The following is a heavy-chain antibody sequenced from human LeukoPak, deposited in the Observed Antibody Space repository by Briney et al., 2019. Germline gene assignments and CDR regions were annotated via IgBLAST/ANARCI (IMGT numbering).Heavy chain of an antibody. CDR1: GYSITSGVY. J-gene: IGHJ6*02. CDR3: ARDGSQTSYYSLGMDV. D-gene: IGHD1-26*01. V-gene: IGHV4-38-2*02. Sequence: SETLFLTCTVSGYSITSGVYWVWIRQTPRKGLEWIGAIYHGGDTYYNPSLKSRITISLDKSRNHFSLKMSSVTAADTGVYYCARDGSQTSYYSLGMDVWGRGTTVTVSS. CDR2: IYHGGDT.